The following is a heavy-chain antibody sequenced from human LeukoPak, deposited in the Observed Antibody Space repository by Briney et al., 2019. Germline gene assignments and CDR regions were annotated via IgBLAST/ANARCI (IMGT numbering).Heavy chain of an antibody. Sequence: GESLKIYCKGSGYSFTSYWIGWVRQMPGKGLEWKGIMYPGDSDTRYSPSFQGQVTISADKSISTAYLQWSSLKASDTAMYYCARRQILGYCSSTSCYGNWFDPWGQGTLVTVSS. J-gene: IGHJ5*02. CDR3: ARRQILGYCSSTSCYGNWFDP. D-gene: IGHD2-2*01. CDR1: GYSFTSYW. V-gene: IGHV5-51*01. CDR2: MYPGDSDT.